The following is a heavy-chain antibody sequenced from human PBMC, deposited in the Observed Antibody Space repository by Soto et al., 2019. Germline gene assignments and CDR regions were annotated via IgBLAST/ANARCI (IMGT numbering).Heavy chain of an antibody. D-gene: IGHD2-2*01. CDR3: ARGGGSTKVDY. J-gene: IGHJ4*02. Sequence: QVQLQESGPGLVKPSQTLSLTCTVSGGSITSSGYYWSWIRQHPGEGLEWIGFTSNSGSTSHNPSLKSRVTISVDTSSNQFSLNLKSVTAADTAVYYCARGGGSTKVDYWGQGTLVTVSP. V-gene: IGHV4-31*03. CDR1: GGSITSSGYY. CDR2: TSNSGST.